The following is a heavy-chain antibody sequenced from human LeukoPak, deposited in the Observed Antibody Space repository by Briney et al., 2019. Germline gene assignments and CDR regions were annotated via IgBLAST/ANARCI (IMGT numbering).Heavy chain of an antibody. CDR2: ITWNSGSL. D-gene: IGHD2-15*01. CDR3: ANLGF. CDR1: GFKFDEYA. Sequence: GRSLRLSCAASGFKFDEYAMHWVRHAPGKGLEWVAGITWNSGSLVYADSVKGRFTISRDNAKMSLYLQMNSLRPEDTALYYCANLGFWGQGTLVSVSS. V-gene: IGHV3-9*01. J-gene: IGHJ4*02.